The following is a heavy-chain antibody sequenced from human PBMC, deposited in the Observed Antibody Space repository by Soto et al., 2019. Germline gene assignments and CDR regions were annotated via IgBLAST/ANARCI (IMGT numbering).Heavy chain of an antibody. CDR1: GDSVSSNSAA. J-gene: IGHJ4*02. V-gene: IGHV6-1*01. CDR3: ARTVTKLKDIVVVPADGLDY. D-gene: IGHD2-2*01. Sequence: QSQTLSLTCAISGDSVSSNSAAWNWIRQSPSRGLEWLGRTYYRSKWYNDYAVSVKSRITINPDTSKNQFSLQLNSVTPEDTAVYYCARTVTKLKDIVVVPADGLDYWGQGTLVTVSS. CDR2: TYYRSKWYN.